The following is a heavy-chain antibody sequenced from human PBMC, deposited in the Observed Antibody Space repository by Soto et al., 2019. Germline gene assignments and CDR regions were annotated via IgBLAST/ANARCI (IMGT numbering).Heavy chain of an antibody. V-gene: IGHV3-30-3*01. CDR3: ARTYCSSTSCYDMDV. CDR1: ALTFSSYA. J-gene: IGHJ6*02. D-gene: IGHD2-2*01. CDR2: ISSDGSKK. Sequence: PGGSLRLSCAASALTFSSYAMHWVRQAPSKGLEWLAFISSDGSKKYYADSVKGRFTISRDNSKNTLYLQMNSLRAEDTAVYYCARTYCSSTSCYDMDVWGQGTTVTVSS.